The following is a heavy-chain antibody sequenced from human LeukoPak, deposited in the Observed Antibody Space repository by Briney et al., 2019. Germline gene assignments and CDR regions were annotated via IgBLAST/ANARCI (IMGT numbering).Heavy chain of an antibody. D-gene: IGHD3-10*01. V-gene: IGHV3-30*18. CDR2: ISYDGSNK. Sequence: PGGSLRLSCAASGFTFSSYGMHWVRQAPGKGLEWVAVISYDGSNKYYADSVKGRFTISRDNSKNTLYLQMNSLRAEDTAVYYCAKDQDGSGTHDYWGQGTLVTVSS. J-gene: IGHJ4*02. CDR1: GFTFSSYG. CDR3: AKDQDGSGTHDY.